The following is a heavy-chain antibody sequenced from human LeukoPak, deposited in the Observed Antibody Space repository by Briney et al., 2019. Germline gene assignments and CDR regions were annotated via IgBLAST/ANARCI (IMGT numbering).Heavy chain of an antibody. CDR2: IETITKGGTT. Sequence: GGSLRLSCTASGFTFRNVWMPWVRQAPGKGLEWIGRIETITKGGTTDYAAPVRGTFTISRDDSKNTLYLQMNSLRTEDTAVYYCTSTLGYWGQGTLVIVSS. D-gene: IGHD3-16*01. CDR3: TSTLGY. V-gene: IGHV3-15*04. CDR1: GFTFRNVW. J-gene: IGHJ4*02.